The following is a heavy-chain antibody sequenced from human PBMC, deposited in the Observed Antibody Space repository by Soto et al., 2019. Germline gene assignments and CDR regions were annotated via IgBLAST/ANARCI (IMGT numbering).Heavy chain of an antibody. CDR1: GGSISSDGYS. D-gene: IGHD2-2*01. V-gene: IGHV4-30-2*01. CDR2: IYHSGST. Sequence: SETLSLTCAVSGGSISSDGYSWSWIRQPPGKGLEWIGYIYHSGSTYYNPSLKSRVTTSVDRSKNQFSLKLSSVTAADTAVYYCARVPDRWGQGTLVTVSS. CDR3: ARVPDR. J-gene: IGHJ5*02.